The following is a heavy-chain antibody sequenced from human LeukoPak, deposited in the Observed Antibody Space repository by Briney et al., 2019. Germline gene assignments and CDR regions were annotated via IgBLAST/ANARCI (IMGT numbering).Heavy chain of an antibody. D-gene: IGHD3-10*01. CDR2: INHSGST. V-gene: IGHV4-34*01. CDR3: ARAEYYYGSGSYYNVGYYYYNMDV. Sequence: SETLSLTCAVYGGSFSGYYWSWIRQPPGKGLEWIGEINHSGSTNYNPSLKSRVTISVDTSKNQFSLKLSSVTAADTAVYYCARAEYYYGSGSYYNVGYYYYNMDVWGKGTTVTVSS. CDR1: GGSFSGYY. J-gene: IGHJ6*03.